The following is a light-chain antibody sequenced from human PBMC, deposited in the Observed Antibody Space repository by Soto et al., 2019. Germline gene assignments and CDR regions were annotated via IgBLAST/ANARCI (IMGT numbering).Light chain of an antibody. CDR3: QQYGSSPWT. CDR2: GAS. Sequence: EIVLTQSPGTLSLSPGERSTLSCRASQSLGGSLAWYQQKPGQAPRLLIYGASSRATGIPDRFSGSGSGTDFTLTISRLEPEDFAVYYCQQYGSSPWTFGQGTKVDIK. V-gene: IGKV3-20*01. CDR1: QSLGGS. J-gene: IGKJ1*01.